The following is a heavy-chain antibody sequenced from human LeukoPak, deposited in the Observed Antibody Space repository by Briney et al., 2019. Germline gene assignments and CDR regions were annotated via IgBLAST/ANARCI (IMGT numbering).Heavy chain of an antibody. CDR3: ASSSWELLLFAFDI. Sequence: ASVKVSCKASGYTFTGYYMHWVRQAPGQGLEWMGWINPNSGGTNYAQRFQGRVTMTRDTSISTAYMELSRLRSDDTAVYYCASSSWELLLFAFDIWGQGTMVTVSS. D-gene: IGHD1-26*01. J-gene: IGHJ3*02. CDR1: GYTFTGYY. CDR2: INPNSGGT. V-gene: IGHV1-2*02.